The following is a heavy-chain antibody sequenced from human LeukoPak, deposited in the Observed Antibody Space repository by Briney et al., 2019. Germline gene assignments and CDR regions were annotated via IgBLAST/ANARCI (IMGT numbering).Heavy chain of an antibody. CDR3: ARDAMTAMNFDY. Sequence: GGSLRLSCAASGSTVSSNYMSWVRQAPGKGLEWVSVIYRDDTPYYADSVKGRFTISRDNSKNTLYLQMNSLRAEDTAVYYCARDAMTAMNFDYWGQGTLVTVSS. V-gene: IGHV3-53*01. J-gene: IGHJ4*02. CDR2: IYRDDTP. CDR1: GSTVSSNY. D-gene: IGHD2-21*02.